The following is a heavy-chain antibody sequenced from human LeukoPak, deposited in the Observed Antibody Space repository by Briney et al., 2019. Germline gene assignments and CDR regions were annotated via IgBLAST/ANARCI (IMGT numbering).Heavy chain of an antibody. V-gene: IGHV4-59*01. Sequence: PSETLSLTCTVSGGSMSSYYWSWIRQPPGKGLEWIGYIYYSGSTNYNPSLKSRITISVDTSKNQFSLKLSSVTAADTAVCYCARDRRGTSCYDYWGQGTLVTVSS. CDR1: GGSMSSYY. D-gene: IGHD2-2*01. CDR3: ARDRRGTSCYDY. J-gene: IGHJ4*02. CDR2: IYYSGST.